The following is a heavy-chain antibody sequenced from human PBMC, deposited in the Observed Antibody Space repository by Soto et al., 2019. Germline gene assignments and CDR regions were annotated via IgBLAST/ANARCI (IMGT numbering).Heavy chain of an antibody. CDR2: ISSSSSYI. Sequence: PVGSLRLSCAASGFTFSSYSMNWVRQAPGKGLEWVSSISSSSSYIYYADSVKGRFTISRDNAKNSLYLQMNSLRAEDTAVYYCASSGSSVTPFDYWGQGTLVTVSS. D-gene: IGHD1-26*01. CDR3: ASSGSSVTPFDY. V-gene: IGHV3-21*01. CDR1: GFTFSSYS. J-gene: IGHJ4*02.